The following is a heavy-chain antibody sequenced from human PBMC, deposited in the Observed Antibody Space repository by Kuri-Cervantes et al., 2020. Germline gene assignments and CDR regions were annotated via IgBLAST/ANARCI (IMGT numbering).Heavy chain of an antibody. CDR1: GYTFTSYD. V-gene: IGHV1-8*01. J-gene: IGHJ6*02. CDR3: ARCPGIAVAGNRYYYGMDV. D-gene: IGHD6-19*01. Sequence: ASVKVSCKASGYTFTSYDINWVRQATGQGLEWMGWMNPNSGNTGYAQKFQGRVTMTRNTSISTAYMELSSLRSEDTAVYYCARCPGIAVAGNRYYYGMDVWAQGTS. CDR2: MNPNSGNT.